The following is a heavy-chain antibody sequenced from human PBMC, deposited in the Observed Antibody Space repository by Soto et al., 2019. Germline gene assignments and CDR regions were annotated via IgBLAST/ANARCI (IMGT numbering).Heavy chain of an antibody. Sequence: EVHLVESGGALVQPGGSLRLSCAASGFTFSSFWMHWVRQAPGEGLVWLSDLSTDGGITRYADSVKGRFTISRDNAKNTVYLQMNSLRAEDTAVYFCARGGVQPVDYWGQGTLVTVSS. CDR2: LSTDGGIT. CDR1: GFTFSSFW. CDR3: ARGGVQPVDY. V-gene: IGHV3-74*01. D-gene: IGHD6-13*01. J-gene: IGHJ4*02.